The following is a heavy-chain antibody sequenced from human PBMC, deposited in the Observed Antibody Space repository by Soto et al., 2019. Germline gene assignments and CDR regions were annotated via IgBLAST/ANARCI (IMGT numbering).Heavy chain of an antibody. J-gene: IGHJ5*02. V-gene: IGHV3-30-3*01. CDR3: ARGGGFTNWFDP. D-gene: IGHD5-12*01. Sequence: QVQLVESGGGVVQPGRSLRLSCEASGFTFSSYAMHWVRQAPGKGLEWVAVISYDGSNKYYADSVKGRFTISRDNSKNTLYLQMNSLRAEDTAVYYCARGGGFTNWFDPWGQGTLVTVSS. CDR1: GFTFSSYA. CDR2: ISYDGSNK.